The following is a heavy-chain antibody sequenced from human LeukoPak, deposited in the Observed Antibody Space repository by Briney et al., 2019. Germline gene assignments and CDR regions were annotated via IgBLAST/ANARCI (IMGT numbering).Heavy chain of an antibody. CDR3: ARAYFSILTRYYIDY. J-gene: IGHJ4*02. CDR1: GFIFGDYG. D-gene: IGHD3-9*01. Sequence: GESLKISCTTSGFIFGDYGVSWVRQAPGKGLEWVGFIRSKAYGGTTEYAASMKGRFTISRDDSKSIAYLQMNSLKTEDTAVYYCARAYFSILTRYYIDYWGQGTLATVSS. CDR2: IRSKAYGGTT. V-gene: IGHV3-49*04.